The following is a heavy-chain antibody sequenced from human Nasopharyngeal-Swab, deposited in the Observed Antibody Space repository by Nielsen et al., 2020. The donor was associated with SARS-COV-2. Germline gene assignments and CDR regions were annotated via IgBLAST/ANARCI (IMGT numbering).Heavy chain of an antibody. CDR3: ARATLWFGEFHFDY. Sequence: SETLSLTCAVSGDTVSSNSAPWIWITQSPSRGLEWLGRTYYRSKWYNDYAVSVKSRITINPDTSKNQFSLQLNSVTPEDTAVYYCARATLWFGEFHFDYWGQGTLVTVSS. V-gene: IGHV6-1*01. CDR2: TYYRSKWYN. J-gene: IGHJ4*02. D-gene: IGHD3-10*01. CDR1: GDTVSSNSAP.